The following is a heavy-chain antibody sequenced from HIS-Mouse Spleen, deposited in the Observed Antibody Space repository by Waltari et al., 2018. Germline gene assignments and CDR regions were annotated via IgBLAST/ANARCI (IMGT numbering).Heavy chain of an antibody. Sequence: QVQLVQSGAEVKKPGASVKVSCKASGYTFTGYYLHWVRAAPGQGLEWMGWINPNSGGTNYAQKFQGRVTMTRDTSISTAYMELSRLRSDDTAVYYCAREDDILTGYYVPNAFDIWGQGTMVTVSS. CDR3: AREDDILTGYYVPNAFDI. CDR1: GYTFTGYY. V-gene: IGHV1-2*02. J-gene: IGHJ3*02. D-gene: IGHD3-9*01. CDR2: INPNSGGT.